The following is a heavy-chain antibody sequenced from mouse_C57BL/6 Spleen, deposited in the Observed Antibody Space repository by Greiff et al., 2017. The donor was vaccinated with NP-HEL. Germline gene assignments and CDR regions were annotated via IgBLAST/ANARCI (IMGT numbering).Heavy chain of an antibody. Sequence: QVQLQQPGAELVRPGSSVKLSCKASGYTFTSYWMHWVKQRPIQGLEWIGNIDPSDSETHYNQKFKDKATLTVDKSSSTAYMQLSSLTSEDSAVYYCASLYSKGNYFDYWGQGTTLTVSS. J-gene: IGHJ2*01. CDR2: IDPSDSET. V-gene: IGHV1-52*01. CDR1: GYTFTSYW. CDR3: ASLYSKGNYFDY. D-gene: IGHD2-5*01.